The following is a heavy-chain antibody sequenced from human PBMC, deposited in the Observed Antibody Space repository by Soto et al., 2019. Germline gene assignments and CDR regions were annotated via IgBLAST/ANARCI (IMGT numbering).Heavy chain of an antibody. Sequence: PSETLSLTCAVSGYSIRSGYFWGWIRQPPGKGLEWIGSMYHSGITYYNLSLKSRVTISVDTSKNQLSLKLSSATAADTAVYYCARSMYSTSAQLYYGMDVWCQGTTVTVSS. D-gene: IGHD6-6*01. J-gene: IGHJ6*02. CDR1: GYSIRSGYF. CDR3: ARSMYSTSAQLYYGMDV. CDR2: MYHSGIT. V-gene: IGHV4-38-2*01.